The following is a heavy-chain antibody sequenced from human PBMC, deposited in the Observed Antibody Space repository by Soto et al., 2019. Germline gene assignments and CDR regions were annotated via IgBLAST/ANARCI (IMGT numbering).Heavy chain of an antibody. D-gene: IGHD3-3*01. CDR2: INPNSGGT. CDR1: GYTFTGYY. V-gene: IGHV1-2*04. J-gene: IGHJ6*02. CDR3: ARSPDDFWSGYLLEPRRDYGMDV. Sequence: ASVKVSCKASGYTFTGYYMHWVRQAPGQGLEWMGWINPNSGGTNYAQKFQGWVTMTRDTSISTAYMELSRLRSDDTAVYYCARSPDDFWSGYLLEPRRDYGMDVWGQGTTVTVSS.